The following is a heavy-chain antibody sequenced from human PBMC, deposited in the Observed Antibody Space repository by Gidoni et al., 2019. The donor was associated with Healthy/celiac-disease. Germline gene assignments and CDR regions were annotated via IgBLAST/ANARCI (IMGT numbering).Heavy chain of an antibody. D-gene: IGHD3-22*01. Sequence: QVQLVQSGAEVKKPGASVKVSCKASGYTFTSYGISWVRQAPGQGLEWMGWISAYNGNTNYAQKLRGRVTMTTDTSTSTAYMELRSLRSDDTAVYYCARDRFATYYYDSSGHDAFDIWGQGTMVTVSS. V-gene: IGHV1-18*01. CDR2: ISAYNGNT. J-gene: IGHJ3*02. CDR1: GYTFTSYG. CDR3: ARDRFATYYYDSSGHDAFDI.